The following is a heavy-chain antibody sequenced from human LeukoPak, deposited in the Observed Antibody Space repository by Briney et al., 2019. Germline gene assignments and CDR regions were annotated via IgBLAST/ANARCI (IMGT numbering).Heavy chain of an antibody. CDR3: ARHSIVGQSLGPFDY. CDR1: SSYMRSYW. D-gene: IGHD6-19*01. CDR2: IYYSGST. J-gene: IGHJ4*02. V-gene: IGHV4-59*08. Sequence: LPLTCPVSSSYMRSYWWEWIPQPPGKGLEWIGYIYYSGSTNYNPSLKSRVTISVDTSKNQFSLKLSSVTAADTAVYYCARHSIVGQSLGPFDYWGQGNLVTVSS.